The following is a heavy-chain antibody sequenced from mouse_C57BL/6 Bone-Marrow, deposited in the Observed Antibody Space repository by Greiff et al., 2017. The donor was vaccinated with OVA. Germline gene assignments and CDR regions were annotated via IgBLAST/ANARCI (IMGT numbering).Heavy chain of an antibody. D-gene: IGHD1-1*01. Sequence: QVQLQQSGAELVKPGASVKLSCKASGYTFTSYWIHWVKQRPGQGLEWIGMIHPNSGSTNYNEKFKSKATLTVDKSSSTAYMQLSSLTSEDSAVYYCARYPCTTVVARWYFDVWGTGTTVTVSS. V-gene: IGHV1-64*01. CDR2: IHPNSGST. J-gene: IGHJ1*03. CDR3: ARYPCTTVVARWYFDV. CDR1: GYTFTSYW.